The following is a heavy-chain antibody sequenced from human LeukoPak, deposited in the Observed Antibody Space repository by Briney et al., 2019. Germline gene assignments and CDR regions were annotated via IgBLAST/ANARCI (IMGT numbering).Heavy chain of an antibody. CDR2: INPSGGST. CDR3: ARDKNSGSYSYYFDF. J-gene: IGHJ4*02. D-gene: IGHD1-26*01. V-gene: IGHV1-46*01. CDR1: GYTFTSYY. Sequence: ASVKVSCKASGYTFTSYYMHWVRQAPGQGLEWMGIINPSGGSTSYAQKFQGRVTMTRDTSTSTVYMGLSSLRSEDTAVYYCARDKNSGSYSYYFDFWGQGTLVTVSS.